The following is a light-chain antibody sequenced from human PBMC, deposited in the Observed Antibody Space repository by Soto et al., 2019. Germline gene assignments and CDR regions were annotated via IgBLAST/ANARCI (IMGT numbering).Light chain of an antibody. CDR2: EVT. V-gene: IGLV2-14*01. J-gene: IGLJ3*02. Sequence: QSALTQPASVSGSPGQSITISCTGTSSDVGGYKYVSWYQQHPDKAPKLMIYEVTNRPSGVSNRFSGSKSGNTASLTISGLQAEDEADYYCSSFTSSNTWVFGGGTQLTVL. CDR3: SSFTSSNTWV. CDR1: SSDVGGYKY.